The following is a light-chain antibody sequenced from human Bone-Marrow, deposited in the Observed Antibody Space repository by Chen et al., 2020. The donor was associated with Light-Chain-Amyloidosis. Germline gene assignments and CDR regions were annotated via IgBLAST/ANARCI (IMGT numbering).Light chain of an antibody. CDR2: VGTGGIVG. CDR1: SASSNYK. CDR3: GADHGSGSNFGWV. V-gene: IGLV9-49*01. J-gene: IGLJ3*02. Sequence: QPVLTQPPSASASLGASVTPTCTLSSASSNYKVDWYQQRPGKGPRFVMRVGTGGIVGSKGDGIPDRFSVLGSGLNRYLTIKNIQEEDESDYHCGADHGSGSNFGWVFGGGTKLTVL.